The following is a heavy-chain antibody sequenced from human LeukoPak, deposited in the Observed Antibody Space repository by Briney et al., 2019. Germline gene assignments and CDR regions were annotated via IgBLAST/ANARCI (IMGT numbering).Heavy chain of an antibody. CDR1: GFTFSSYA. CDR2: ISGSGGST. J-gene: IGHJ4*02. D-gene: IGHD6-19*01. CDR3: VSRSGWYPFDY. Sequence: GGSLRLPCAASGFTFSSYAMSWVRQAPGKGLEWVSAISGSGGSTYYADSVKGRFTISRDNSKNTLYLQMNSLRAEDTAVYYCVSRSGWYPFDYWGQGTLVTVSS. V-gene: IGHV3-23*01.